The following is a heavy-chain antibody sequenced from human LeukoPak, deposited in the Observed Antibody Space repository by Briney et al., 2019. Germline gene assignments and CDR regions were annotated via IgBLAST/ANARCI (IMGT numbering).Heavy chain of an antibody. CDR2: ISAYNGNT. D-gene: IGHD3-10*01. CDR1: GYTLTSYG. V-gene: IGHV1-18*01. CDR3: ATEDYMVRGIYYYYGMDV. J-gene: IGHJ6*02. Sequence: ASVKVSCKASGYTLTSYGISWVRQAPGQGLEWMGWISAYNGNTNYAQKLQGRVTMTTDTSTSTAYMELSSLRSEDTAVYYCATEDYMVRGIYYYYGMDVWGQGTTVTVSS.